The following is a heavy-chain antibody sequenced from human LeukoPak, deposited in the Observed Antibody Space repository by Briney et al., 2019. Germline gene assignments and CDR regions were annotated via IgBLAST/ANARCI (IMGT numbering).Heavy chain of an antibody. CDR3: ARGGQNFDFWRFDY. V-gene: IGHV3-23*01. J-gene: IGHJ4*02. CDR1: GFTFNDHA. CDR2: ISGSGGST. Sequence: PGGSLRLSCAGSGFTFNDHAMSWVRQAPGQGPEWVSSISGSGGSTYYADYVKGRSTISRDNSKKVVYFEMNSLRGEDTAVYFCARGGQNFDFWRFDYWGQGTLAVVSS. D-gene: IGHD3-3*01.